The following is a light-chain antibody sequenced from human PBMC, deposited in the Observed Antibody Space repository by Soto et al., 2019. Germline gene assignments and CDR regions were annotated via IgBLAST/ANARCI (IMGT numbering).Light chain of an antibody. CDR3: SSYTRISTR. CDR2: EVS. V-gene: IGLV2-14*01. J-gene: IGLJ7*01. Sequence: QSALTQPASVSGSPGQSITISCTGTSSDVGGYNYVSWYQQHPGKAPKLLIYEVSNRPSGVSNRFSGSKSGNTASLTISGLQTADEADYYCSSYTRISTRFGGGTQLTVL. CDR1: SSDVGGYNY.